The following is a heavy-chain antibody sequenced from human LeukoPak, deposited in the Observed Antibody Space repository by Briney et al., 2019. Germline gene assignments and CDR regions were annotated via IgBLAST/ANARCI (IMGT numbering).Heavy chain of an antibody. CDR1: GGSISSSSYY. J-gene: IGHJ6*02. D-gene: IGHD2-2*01. Sequence: SETLSLTCTVSGGSISSSSYYWGWIRQPPGKGLEWIGSIYYSGSTYYNPSLKSRVTISVDTSKNQFSLKLSSVTAADTAVYYCARELPTNYGMDVWGQGTTVTVSS. CDR2: IYYSGST. V-gene: IGHV4-39*07. CDR3: ARELPTNYGMDV.